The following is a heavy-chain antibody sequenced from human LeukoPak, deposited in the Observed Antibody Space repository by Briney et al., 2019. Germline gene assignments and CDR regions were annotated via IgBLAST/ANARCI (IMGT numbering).Heavy chain of an antibody. V-gene: IGHV3-21*01. CDR3: ARVGPWVNPDYYYYYMDV. CDR1: GFTFSTFA. D-gene: IGHD1-14*01. J-gene: IGHJ6*03. CDR2: IFPSGGEI. Sequence: PGGSLRLSCAASGFTFSTFAMIWVRQPPGKGLEWVSSIFPSGGEIHYADSVRGRFTISRDNAKNSLYLQMNSLRAEDTAVYYCARVGPWVNPDYYYYYMDVWGKGTTVTVSS.